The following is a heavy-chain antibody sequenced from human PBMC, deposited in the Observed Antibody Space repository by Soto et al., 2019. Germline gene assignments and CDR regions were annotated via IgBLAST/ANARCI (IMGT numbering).Heavy chain of an antibody. CDR1: GYSFTNND. D-gene: IGHD3-16*01. CDR2: MNHGSGDT. V-gene: IGHV1-8*01. J-gene: IGHJ5*02. Sequence: AAVKVSCKASGYSFTNNDVSWVRQATGQGLEWMGWMNHGSGDTWYAQKFQGRVTMTRDISIATAYMELSSLRSDDTSIYYCARMATFGSLNWFDPWGQGTLVTVSS. CDR3: ARMATFGSLNWFDP.